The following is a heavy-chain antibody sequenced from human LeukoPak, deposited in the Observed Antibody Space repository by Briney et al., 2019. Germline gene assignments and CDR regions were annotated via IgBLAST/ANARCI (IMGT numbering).Heavy chain of an antibody. CDR3: AKEIGYCSSTSCSY. D-gene: IGHD2-2*01. Sequence: GGPLRLACAASGFTFSSYAMSWVRQAPGKGLEWVSAISGSGGSTYYADSVKGRFTISRDNSKNTLYLQMNSLRAEDTAVYYCAKEIGYCSSTSCSYWGQGTLVTVSS. V-gene: IGHV3-23*01. CDR1: GFTFSSYA. CDR2: ISGSGGST. J-gene: IGHJ4*02.